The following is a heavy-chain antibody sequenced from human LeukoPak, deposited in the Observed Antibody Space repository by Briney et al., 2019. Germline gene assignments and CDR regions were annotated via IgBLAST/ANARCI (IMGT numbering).Heavy chain of an antibody. Sequence: GGSLRLSCAASGFTFDDYAMHWVRQAPGKGLEWVSLISGDGGSTYYADYVKGRFTISRDNRKNSLYLQMNSLRTEDTALYYCAKVLTRGDGYNNYFDYWGQGTLVTVSS. CDR1: GFTFDDYA. V-gene: IGHV3-43*02. CDR3: AKVLTRGDGYNNYFDY. CDR2: ISGDGGST. D-gene: IGHD5-24*01. J-gene: IGHJ4*02.